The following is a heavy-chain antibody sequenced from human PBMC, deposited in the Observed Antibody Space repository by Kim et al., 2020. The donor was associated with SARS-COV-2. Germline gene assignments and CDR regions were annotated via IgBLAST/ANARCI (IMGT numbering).Heavy chain of an antibody. CDR2: SSSSAI. Sequence: SSSSAIYYADSVKGRFTISRDNAKNSLYLQMNSLRAEDTAVYYCASRWVLWGQGTLVTVSS. J-gene: IGHJ4*02. D-gene: IGHD1-26*01. CDR3: ASRWVL. V-gene: IGHV3-11*04.